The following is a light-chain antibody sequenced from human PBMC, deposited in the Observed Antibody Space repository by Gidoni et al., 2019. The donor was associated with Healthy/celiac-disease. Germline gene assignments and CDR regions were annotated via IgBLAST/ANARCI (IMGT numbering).Light chain of an antibody. Sequence: EIVLTQSPGTLSLSPGERATLSCRASQSVSSSYLAWCQQKPGQAPRLLIYGASSRATGIPDRFSGSGSGTDFTLTISRLEPEAFAVYYCQRYGSSPTWTFGQGTKVEIK. CDR3: QRYGSSPTWT. CDR2: GAS. J-gene: IGKJ1*01. V-gene: IGKV3-20*01. CDR1: QSVSSSY.